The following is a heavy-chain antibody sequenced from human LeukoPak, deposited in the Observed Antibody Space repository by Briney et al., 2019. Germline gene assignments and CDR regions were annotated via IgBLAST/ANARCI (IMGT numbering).Heavy chain of an antibody. CDR1: GGSISSNNYY. Sequence: SETLSLTCTVSGGSISSNNYYWGWIRQSPGEGLEWIASIYYTGSPYYNPSLRSRVTISVDTSKNQFSLKLRSVTAADTAVYYCARSAVAASGRDCFDPWGQGTPVTVSS. J-gene: IGHJ5*02. D-gene: IGHD6-13*01. CDR3: ARSAVAASGRDCFDP. CDR2: IYYTGSP. V-gene: IGHV4-39*01.